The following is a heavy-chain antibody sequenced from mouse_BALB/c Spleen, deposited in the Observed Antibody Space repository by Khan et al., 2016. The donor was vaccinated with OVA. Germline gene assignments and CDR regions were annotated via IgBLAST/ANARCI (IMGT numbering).Heavy chain of an antibody. CDR1: GYTFTSYY. V-gene: IGHV1S81*02. D-gene: IGHD4-1*01. CDR3: TRTGYYAMDY. J-gene: IGHJ4*01. Sequence: QVQLQQPGAELVKPGASVKLSCKASGYTFTSYYMYWVKQRPGQGLEWIGGINPSNGGTNFNEKFKSKATLTVDKSSSTAYMQLSSLTSEDSVVYYCTRTGYYAMDYWGQGTSVTVSS. CDR2: INPSNGGT.